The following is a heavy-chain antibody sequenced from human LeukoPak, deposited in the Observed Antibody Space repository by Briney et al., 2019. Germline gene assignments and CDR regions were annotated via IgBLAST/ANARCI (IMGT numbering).Heavy chain of an antibody. V-gene: IGHV4-39*01. CDR2: IYYSGST. CDR1: GGSISSSSYY. D-gene: IGHD3-10*01. J-gene: IGHJ4*02. CDR3: ARRLLLWFGELCPFDY. Sequence: PSETLSLTCTVSGGSISSSSYYWGWIRQPPGKGLEWIGSIYYSGSTYYNPSLKSRVTISVDTSKNQFSLKLSSVTAADTAVYYCARRLLLWFGELCPFDYWGQGTLVTVSS.